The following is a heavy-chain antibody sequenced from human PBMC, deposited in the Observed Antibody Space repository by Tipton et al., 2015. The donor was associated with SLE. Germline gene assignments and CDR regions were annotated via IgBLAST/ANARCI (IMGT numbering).Heavy chain of an antibody. V-gene: IGHV4-4*07. CDR3: ARGGYSAGGFDP. CDR2: IYTSGST. J-gene: IGHJ5*02. D-gene: IGHD2-15*01. CDR1: GGSISSYY. Sequence: LRLSCTVSGGSISSYYWSWIRQPAGKGLEWIGRIYTSGSTNYNPSLKSRVTMSVDTSKNQFSLKLSSVTAADTAVYYCARGGYSAGGFDPWCQGPLVPVSS.